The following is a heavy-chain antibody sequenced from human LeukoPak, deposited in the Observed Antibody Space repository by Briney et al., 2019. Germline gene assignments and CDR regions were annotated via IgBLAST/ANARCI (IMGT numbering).Heavy chain of an antibody. J-gene: IGHJ1*01. CDR3: DCSGGSCYTSDFQH. V-gene: IGHV3-30*03. Sequence: GGSLRLSCAASGFTFSSYGMHWVRQAPGKGLEWVAVISYDGSNKYYADSVKGRFTISRDNSKNTLYLQMNSLRAEDTAVYYCDCSGGSCYTSDFQHWGQGTLVTVSS. D-gene: IGHD2-15*01. CDR2: ISYDGSNK. CDR1: GFTFSSYG.